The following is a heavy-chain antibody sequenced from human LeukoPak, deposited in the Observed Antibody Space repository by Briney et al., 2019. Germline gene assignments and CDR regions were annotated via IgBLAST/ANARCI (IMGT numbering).Heavy chain of an antibody. CDR3: TKDPNGDYVGAFDP. D-gene: IGHD4-17*01. CDR1: GFIFSSHW. Sequence: PGGSLRLSCAASGFIFSSHWMTWVRQAPGKGLEWVAIIWYDGSNKYYADSVKGRFTISRDNSKNTLYLQMNSLRADDTAVYYCTKDPNGDYVGAFDPWGQGTLVTVSS. CDR2: IWYDGSNK. V-gene: IGHV3-33*06. J-gene: IGHJ5*02.